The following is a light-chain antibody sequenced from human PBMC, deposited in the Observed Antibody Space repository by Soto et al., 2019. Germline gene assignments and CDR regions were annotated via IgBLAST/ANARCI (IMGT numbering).Light chain of an antibody. CDR2: DVS. V-gene: IGLV2-14*01. CDR1: SSNVGGHNS. CDR3: SSYTRSSSTPVV. J-gene: IGLJ2*01. Sequence: QSALTQPASVSGSPGQSITISCTGTSSNVGGHNSVSWYQQHPGKAPKLMIYDVSYRPSGVSYRFSGSKSGNTASLTISGLQVEDEADYHCSSYTRSSSTPVVFGGGTKLTVL.